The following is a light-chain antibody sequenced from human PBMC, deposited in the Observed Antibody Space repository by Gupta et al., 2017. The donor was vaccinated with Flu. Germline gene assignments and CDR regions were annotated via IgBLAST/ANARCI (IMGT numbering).Light chain of an antibody. CDR2: GAS. CDR1: QTVSSS. V-gene: IGKV3-15*01. CDR3: QQYNDWPIT. Sequence: EIVMTQSPATLSVSPGERATLSCRASQTVSSSLAWYQQKPGQAPRLLIYGASTRATGIPARFSGSGSGTEFTLTISSPQSGDFAVYYCQQYNDWPITFGQGTRLEIK. J-gene: IGKJ5*01.